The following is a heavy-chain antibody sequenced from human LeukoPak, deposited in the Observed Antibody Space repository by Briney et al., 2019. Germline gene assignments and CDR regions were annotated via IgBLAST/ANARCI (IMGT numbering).Heavy chain of an antibody. CDR1: GGTFSSYA. J-gene: IGHJ4*02. CDR3: ARDGIAAAVRGFDY. V-gene: IGHV1-69*13. CDR2: IIPIFGTA. Sequence: GASVKVSCKASGGTFSSYAISWVRQAPGQGLEWMGGIIPIFGTANYAQKFQGRVTITADESTSTAYMELSSLRSDDTAVYYCARDGIAAAVRGFDYWGQGTLATVSS. D-gene: IGHD6-13*01.